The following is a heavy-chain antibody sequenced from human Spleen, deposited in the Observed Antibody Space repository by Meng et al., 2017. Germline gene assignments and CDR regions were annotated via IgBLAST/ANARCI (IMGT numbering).Heavy chain of an antibody. D-gene: IGHD5-12*01. CDR2: IWYDGSNK. CDR1: RLTFSSNA. Sequence: VQLLGSGGALDQPGGPLGLSCAASRLTFSSNAMSWVRQAPGKGVEWVAVIWYDGSNKYYADYVKGRFTISRDNSKNTLSLQMNSLRAEDTAVYYCSKDYTGSDDYWGQGTLVTVSS. V-gene: IGHV3-33*06. CDR3: SKDYTGSDDY. J-gene: IGHJ4*02.